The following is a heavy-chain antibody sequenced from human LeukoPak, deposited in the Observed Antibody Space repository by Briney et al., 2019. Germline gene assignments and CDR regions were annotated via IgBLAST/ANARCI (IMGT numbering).Heavy chain of an antibody. CDR2: IKSDGSST. D-gene: IGHD3-3*01. CDR1: GFTFSSYW. CDR3: ARRAVNMVYFDH. V-gene: IGHV3-74*01. J-gene: IGHJ4*02. Sequence: GGSLRLSCAASGFTFSSYWMYWVRQAPGKGLVWVSRIKSDGSSTAYADSVKGRFTISRDNAKNTLYLQMNSLRAEDTAVYYCARRAVNMVYFDHWGQGTMVTVSS.